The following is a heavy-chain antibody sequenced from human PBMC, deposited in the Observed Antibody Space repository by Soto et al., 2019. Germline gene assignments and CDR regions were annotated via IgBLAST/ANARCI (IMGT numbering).Heavy chain of an antibody. J-gene: IGHJ4*02. CDR1: GYNFANDW. Sequence: PGESRNLSCNVSGYNFANDWIAWVRQLPGKGLDWLGIIYPGDSDIRYSPSFEGQVTISADKSISTAYLQWSSLKASDTALYYCARLSYYDSSPFDYWGPGTLVT. CDR2: IYPGDSDI. V-gene: IGHV5-51*01. CDR3: ARLSYYDSSPFDY. D-gene: IGHD3-22*01.